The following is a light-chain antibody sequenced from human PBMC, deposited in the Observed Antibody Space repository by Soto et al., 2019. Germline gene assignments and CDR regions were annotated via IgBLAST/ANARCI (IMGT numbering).Light chain of an antibody. CDR3: QSADSSGGYHVI. V-gene: IGLV3-25*02. CDR2: KDS. CDR1: SLPKQN. J-gene: IGLJ2*01. Sequence: SYELTQPPSVSVSPGQTARITCSGDSLPKQNAYWYQQKPGQAPVLVIYKDSERPSGIPERFSGSSSGTIVTLTISGVQAEDEADYYCQSADSSGGYHVIFGGGTKVT.